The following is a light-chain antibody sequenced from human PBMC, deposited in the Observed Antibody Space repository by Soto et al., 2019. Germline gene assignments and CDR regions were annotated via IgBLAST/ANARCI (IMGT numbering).Light chain of an antibody. V-gene: IGLV2-23*01. J-gene: IGLJ2*01. CDR2: EGS. Sequence: QSALTQPASVSGSPGQSITISCTGTSSDVGSYKVVSWYQQHPVKAPKLMIYEGSKRPSGVSNRFSGSKSGNTASLTISGLQAEDEADYYCCSYAGSSTLVFGGGTKPTVL. CDR1: SSDVGSYKV. CDR3: CSYAGSSTLV.